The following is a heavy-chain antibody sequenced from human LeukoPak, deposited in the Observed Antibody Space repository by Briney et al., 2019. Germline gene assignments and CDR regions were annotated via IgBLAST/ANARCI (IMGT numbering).Heavy chain of an antibody. CDR2: ISSSGSTI. CDR3: AKTVAAMSRWFDP. CDR1: GFIFSNYA. Sequence: GGSLRLSCAASGFIFSNYAMSWIRQAPGKGLEWVSYISSSGSTIYYADSVKGRFTISRDNAKNSLYLQMNSLRAEDTAVYYCAKTVAAMSRWFDPWGQGTLVTVSS. V-gene: IGHV3-11*01. J-gene: IGHJ5*02. D-gene: IGHD2-15*01.